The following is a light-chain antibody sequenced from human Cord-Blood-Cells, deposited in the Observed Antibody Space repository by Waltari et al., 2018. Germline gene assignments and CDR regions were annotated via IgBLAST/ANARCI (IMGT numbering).Light chain of an antibody. Sequence: EIVMTQSPATLSVSPGERATLSCRASQSVSSNLAWYQHKPRQAPRLLIYGASTRATGIPARFSGSGSGTEFTLTISSLQSEDFAVYYCQQYNNWPYTFGQGTKMEIK. V-gene: IGKV3-15*01. CDR1: QSVSSN. CDR3: QQYNNWPYT. J-gene: IGKJ2*01. CDR2: GAS.